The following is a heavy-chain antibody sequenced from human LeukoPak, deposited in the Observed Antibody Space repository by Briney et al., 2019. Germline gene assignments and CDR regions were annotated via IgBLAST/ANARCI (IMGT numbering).Heavy chain of an antibody. CDR3: ARGEMATLSR. D-gene: IGHD5-24*01. Sequence: GGSLRLSCAASAFTASSNYMSWVRQAPGKGLEWVSVSYSGGSTYYADSVKGRFTISSDNSKNTLYLQMNSLRAEDTAVYYCARGEMATLSRWVQGTLVTVSS. CDR1: AFTASSNY. V-gene: IGHV3-53*01. CDR2: SYSGGST. J-gene: IGHJ4*02.